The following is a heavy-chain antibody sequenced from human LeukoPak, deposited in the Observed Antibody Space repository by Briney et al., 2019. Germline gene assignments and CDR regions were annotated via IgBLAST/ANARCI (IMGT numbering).Heavy chain of an antibody. J-gene: IGHJ4*02. Sequence: GRSLRLSCAASGFSLSAYGVHWVRQAPGNGLEWVAVIWYDGTSKDYADSVKGRFTFSRDNSKNTLYLQMNSLTVEGTAVYYCARSQSSSLIDYWGQGTLVTVSS. CDR2: IWYDGTSK. D-gene: IGHD6-13*01. V-gene: IGHV3-33*01. CDR3: ARSQSSSLIDY. CDR1: GFSLSAYG.